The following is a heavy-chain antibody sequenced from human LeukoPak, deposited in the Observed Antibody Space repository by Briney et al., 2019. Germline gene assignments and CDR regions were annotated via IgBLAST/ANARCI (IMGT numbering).Heavy chain of an antibody. J-gene: IGHJ3*02. V-gene: IGHV4-39*01. Sequence: SETLSLTCTVSGGSISSSSYYWGWIRQPPGKGLEWIGSIYYSGSTYYNPSLKSRVTISVDTSKNQFSLKLSSVTAADTAVYYCARHPRLQEGALDIWGQGTMVTVSS. CDR3: ARHPRLQEGALDI. CDR2: IYYSGST. CDR1: GGSISSSSYY.